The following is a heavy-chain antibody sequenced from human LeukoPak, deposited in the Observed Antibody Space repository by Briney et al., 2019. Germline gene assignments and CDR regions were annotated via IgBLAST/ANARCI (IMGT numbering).Heavy chain of an antibody. V-gene: IGHV1-2*04. CDR1: GYTFTGYY. CDR2: INPNSGGT. CDR3: ARLMLGIAARPYAFDI. D-gene: IGHD6-6*01. Sequence: ASVKVSCKASGYTFTGYYMHWVRQAPGQGLEWMGWINPNSGGTNYAQKFQGWVTMTRDTSTSTAYMELRSLRSDDTAVYYCARLMLGIAARPYAFDIWGQGTMVTVSS. J-gene: IGHJ3*02.